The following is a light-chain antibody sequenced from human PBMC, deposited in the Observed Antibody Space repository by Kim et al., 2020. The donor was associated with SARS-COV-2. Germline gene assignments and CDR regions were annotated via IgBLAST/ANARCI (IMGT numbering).Light chain of an antibody. CDR1: SSDVGGYNA. Sequence: QSALTQPASVSGSPGQSITISCTGTSSDVGGYNAVWYQQHPGKAPKLMIYDVIKWPSGVSNRFSGSKSGNTASLTISGLQAEDEADYFCSSYTGTSIVIFGGGTQLTVL. CDR3: SSYTGTSIVI. CDR2: DVI. J-gene: IGLJ2*01. V-gene: IGLV2-14*03.